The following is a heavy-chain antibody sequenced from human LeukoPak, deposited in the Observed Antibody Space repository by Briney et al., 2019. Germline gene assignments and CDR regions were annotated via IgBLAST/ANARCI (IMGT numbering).Heavy chain of an antibody. D-gene: IGHD3-22*01. Sequence: GASVKVSCKASGYTFTSYGISWVRQAPGQGLEWMGWISPYNGNTNYAQKLQGRVTMTTDTSTSTAYMDLRSLRSDDTAVYYCARKLYDRSRYGQTYYFDYWGQGTLVTVSS. J-gene: IGHJ4*02. V-gene: IGHV1-18*01. CDR1: GYTFTSYG. CDR2: ISPYNGNT. CDR3: ARKLYDRSRYGQTYYFDY.